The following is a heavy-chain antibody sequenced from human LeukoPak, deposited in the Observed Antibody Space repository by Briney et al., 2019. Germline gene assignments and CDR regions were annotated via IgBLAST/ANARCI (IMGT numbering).Heavy chain of an antibody. CDR1: GGTFSSYA. D-gene: IGHD3-9*01. CDR3: AAGILTGSPTRPFDY. V-gene: IGHV1-2*02. CDR2: INPNSGGT. Sequence: GASVKVSCKASGGTFSSYAISWVRQAPGQGLEWMGWINPNSGGTNYAQKFQGRVTMTRDTSISTAYMELSRLRSDDTAVYYCAAGILTGSPTRPFDYWGQGTLVTVSS. J-gene: IGHJ4*02.